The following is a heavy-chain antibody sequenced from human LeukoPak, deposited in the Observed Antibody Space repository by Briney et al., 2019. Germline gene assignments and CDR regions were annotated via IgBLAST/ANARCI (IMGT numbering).Heavy chain of an antibody. D-gene: IGHD3-3*01. J-gene: IGHJ6*03. CDR2: ISTYSGNT. V-gene: IGHV1-18*01. Sequence: ASVKVSCKASGYTFISHGITWVRQAPGQGLEWMGWISTYSGNTHYAQKFQGRVTLTKDTSTTTAYLELRSLRSDDTAVYYCARDLAVLGVVFTSYMDVWGQGTPVT. CDR3: ARDLAVLGVVFTSYMDV. CDR1: GYTFISHG.